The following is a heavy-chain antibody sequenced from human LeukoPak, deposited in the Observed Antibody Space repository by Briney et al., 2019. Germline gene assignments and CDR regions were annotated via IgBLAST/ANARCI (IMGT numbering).Heavy chain of an antibody. D-gene: IGHD3-22*01. CDR1: GFTFSSYA. V-gene: IGHV3-23*01. J-gene: IGHJ4*02. Sequence: GGSLRLSCAASGFTFSSYAMTWVRQAPGMGLEWVSTISGSGSNTYYADSVKGRFTVSRDNSKNTLYLQVSSLRAEDTALYYCAKQIYHDSSDYYRDKIFDYWGQGTLVTVSS. CDR3: AKQIYHDSSDYYRDKIFDY. CDR2: ISGSGSNT.